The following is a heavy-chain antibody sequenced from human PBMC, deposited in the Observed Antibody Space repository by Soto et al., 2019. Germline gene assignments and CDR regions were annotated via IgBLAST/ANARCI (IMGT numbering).Heavy chain of an antibody. Sequence: GASVKVSCKASGYKFVSYALHWVRQAPGQRLEWMGWINADNGDTKYSENFQDRVTLTRDTSASSAFMELSSLRSEDTAVYYCARDFGSGIRFFDSWGQGTLVTVSS. CDR1: GYKFVSYA. CDR2: INADNGDT. D-gene: IGHD3-10*01. J-gene: IGHJ4*02. V-gene: IGHV1-3*01. CDR3: ARDFGSGIRFFDS.